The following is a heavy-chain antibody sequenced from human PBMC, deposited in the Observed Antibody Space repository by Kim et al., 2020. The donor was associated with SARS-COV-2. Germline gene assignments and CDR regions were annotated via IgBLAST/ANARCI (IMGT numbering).Heavy chain of an antibody. V-gene: IGHV3-64*01. J-gene: IGHJ6*03. CDR1: GFTFSSYA. CDR3: ARPYDGRYYYYYMDV. D-gene: IGHD3-22*01. CDR2: ISSNGGST. Sequence: GGSLRLSCAASGFTFSSYAMHWVRQAPGKGLEYVSAISSNGGSTYYANSVKGRFTISRDNSKNTLYLQMGSLRAEDMAVYYCARPYDGRYYYYYMDVWGKGTTVTVSS.